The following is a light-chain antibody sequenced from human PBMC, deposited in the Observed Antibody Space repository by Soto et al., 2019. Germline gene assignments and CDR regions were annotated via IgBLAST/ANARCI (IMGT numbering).Light chain of an antibody. CDR3: CTYTSSNNVV. J-gene: IGLJ2*01. CDR1: SSDIGAYKY. Sequence: QSALTQPASVSGSPGQSITISCTGTSSDIGAYKYVAWYQQQSGQAPKLMTYEVNNRPSGVSNRFSGSKSGNTASLTIAGLQGEDEADYYCCTYTSSNNVVFGGGTKVTVL. CDR2: EVN. V-gene: IGLV2-14*01.